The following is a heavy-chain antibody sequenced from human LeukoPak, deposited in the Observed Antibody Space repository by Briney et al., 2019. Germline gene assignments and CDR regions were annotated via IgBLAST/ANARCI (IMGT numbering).Heavy chain of an antibody. Sequence: GGSLRLSCSASGFTFSSYAMHWVRQAPGKGLEYVSAISSNGGSTYYADSVKGRFTISRDNPKNTLYLQMSSLRAEDTAVYYCVKGRRITMVRGVKGDAFDIWGQGTMVTVSS. D-gene: IGHD3-10*01. V-gene: IGHV3-64D*06. CDR2: ISSNGGST. J-gene: IGHJ3*02. CDR3: VKGRRITMVRGVKGDAFDI. CDR1: GFTFSSYA.